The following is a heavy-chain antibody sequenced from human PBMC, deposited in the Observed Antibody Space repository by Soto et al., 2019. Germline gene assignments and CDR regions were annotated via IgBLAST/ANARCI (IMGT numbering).Heavy chain of an antibody. Sequence: SETLSLTCSVSGGSITTSSYNWDWIRQPPGKGLEWIGTIYYDGSTSYNPSLRSQVTISVDTSKNHFALKVNSVTAADTAVYYCARFYGNAFDVWGRGTVVTVS. CDR2: IYYDGST. CDR3: ARFYGNAFDV. CDR1: GGSITTSSYN. D-gene: IGHD3-10*01. V-gene: IGHV4-39*02. J-gene: IGHJ3*01.